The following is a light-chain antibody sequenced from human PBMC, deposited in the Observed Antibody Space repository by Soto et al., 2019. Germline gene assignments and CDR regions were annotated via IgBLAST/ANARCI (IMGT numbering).Light chain of an antibody. Sequence: EIVLTQSPGTLSLSPGERATLSCRASQSVSSSYLAWYQQKPGQAPRLLIYGAYSRATGITDRFSGSGSGTDFTLTISRREPEDCAVYYCQQYGSSTLPFGPGTKVEIK. V-gene: IGKV3-20*01. CDR3: QQYGSSTLP. CDR2: GAY. J-gene: IGKJ3*01. CDR1: QSVSSSY.